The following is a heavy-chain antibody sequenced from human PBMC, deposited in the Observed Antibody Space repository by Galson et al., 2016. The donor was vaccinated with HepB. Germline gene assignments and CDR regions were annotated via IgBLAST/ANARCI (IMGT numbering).Heavy chain of an antibody. Sequence: TLSLTCTVSGGSISSGDYNWSWIRQHPGKGLEWIGYIYKSGSTYYNPSLKSRIIISVDTSKNQFSLRLRSVTAADTAVYYCARGRRGHYGDYEKNLIFDCWGQGTLVTVSS. J-gene: IGHJ4*02. CDR3: ARGRRGHYGDYEKNLIFDC. V-gene: IGHV4-31*03. CDR2: IYKSGST. CDR1: GGSISSGDYN. D-gene: IGHD4-17*01.